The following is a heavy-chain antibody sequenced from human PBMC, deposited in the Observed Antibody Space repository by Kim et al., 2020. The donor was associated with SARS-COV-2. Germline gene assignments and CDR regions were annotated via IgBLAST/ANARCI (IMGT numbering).Heavy chain of an antibody. V-gene: IGHV4-4*02. CDR1: GGSISSSNW. D-gene: IGHD2-21*01. CDR2: IYYSGDT. Sequence: SETLSLTCAVSGGSISSSNWWSWVRRPPGEGREGCGEIYYSGDTNYHPSLKSRVTMSVVKSKNQYSLTVRSVTAADPAVYYCESQSSVANPHLDDWGQGTLVTVSS. CDR3: ESQSSVANPHLDD. J-gene: IGHJ4*02.